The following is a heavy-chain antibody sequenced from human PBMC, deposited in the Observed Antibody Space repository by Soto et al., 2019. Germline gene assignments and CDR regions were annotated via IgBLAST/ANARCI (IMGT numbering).Heavy chain of an antibody. J-gene: IGHJ5*02. V-gene: IGHV3-33*01. Sequence: QVQLVESGGGVVQPGRSLRLSCAASGFTFSSYGMHWVRQAPGKGLEWVAVIWYDGSNKYYADSVKGRFTISRDNSKNTLYLQMNSLRAEDTAVYYCARDQYSSSWYEGNNWFDPWGQGTLVTVSP. CDR1: GFTFSSYG. D-gene: IGHD6-13*01. CDR2: IWYDGSNK. CDR3: ARDQYSSSWYEGNNWFDP.